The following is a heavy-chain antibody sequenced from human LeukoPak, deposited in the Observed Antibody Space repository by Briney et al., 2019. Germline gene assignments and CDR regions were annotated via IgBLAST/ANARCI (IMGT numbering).Heavy chain of an antibody. CDR2: ISSSAGTI. J-gene: IGHJ6*03. V-gene: IGHV3-48*03. CDR1: GFSFSDYE. Sequence: PGGSLRLSCAASGFSFSDYEMNWVRQAPGKGLEWVSYISSSAGTIFYADSVKGRLTTSRDNAKNSLYLQMNSLRAEDTAVYYCARDDHRYFYYMDVWGKGTTVTVSS. D-gene: IGHD1-14*01. CDR3: ARDDHRYFYYMDV.